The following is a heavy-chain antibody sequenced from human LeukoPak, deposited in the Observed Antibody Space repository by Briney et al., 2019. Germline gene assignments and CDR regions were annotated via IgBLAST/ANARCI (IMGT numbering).Heavy chain of an antibody. CDR2: ISGRGGST. CDR1: GFTFSSYA. Sequence: PGGSLRLSCAASGFTFSSYAMSWVRQAPGKGLEWVSAISGRGGSTYYADSVKGRFTISRDNSKNPLYLQMNSLRAEDTAVYYCARDEFPGIAAAGFDPWGQGTLVTVSS. V-gene: IGHV3-23*01. J-gene: IGHJ5*02. D-gene: IGHD6-13*01. CDR3: ARDEFPGIAAAGFDP.